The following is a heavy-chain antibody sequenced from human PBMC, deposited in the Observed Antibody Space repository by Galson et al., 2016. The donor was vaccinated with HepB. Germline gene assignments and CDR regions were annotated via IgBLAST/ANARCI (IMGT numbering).Heavy chain of an antibody. CDR2: ISPYNGNT. CDR3: ARGITVEPSANWFDP. J-gene: IGHJ5*02. D-gene: IGHD4-11*01. V-gene: IGHV1-18*04. CDR1: GYSFTSDG. Sequence: AYGYSFTSDGISWVRRAPGQGLEWMGWISPYNGNTTYAQNFQGRVTITRDTSASTAYMELSSLRSEDSAVYYCARGITVEPSANWFDPWGQGSLVTVSS.